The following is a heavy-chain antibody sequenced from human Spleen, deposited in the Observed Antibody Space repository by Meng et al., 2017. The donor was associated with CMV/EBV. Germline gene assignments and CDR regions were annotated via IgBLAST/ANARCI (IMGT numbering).Heavy chain of an antibody. CDR2: INSDGSGI. J-gene: IGHJ4*02. CDR1: GFTFNTYW. V-gene: IGHV3-74*01. Sequence: GESLKISCAASGFTFNTYWMHWVRQAPGRGLVWVSRINSDGSGISYADSVRGRFTISRDNAKNTLYLQMNSLRAEDTAVYYCARDAEYYDFWSHYANSGNALDYWGQGSLVTVSS. D-gene: IGHD3-3*01. CDR3: ARDAEYYDFWSHYANSGNALDY.